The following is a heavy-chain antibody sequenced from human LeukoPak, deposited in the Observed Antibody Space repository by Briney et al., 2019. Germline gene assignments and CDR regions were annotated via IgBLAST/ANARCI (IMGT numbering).Heavy chain of an antibody. D-gene: IGHD1-26*01. CDR1: GFTFSSYT. V-gene: IGHV3-21*01. CDR3: ARDFGHQVGATRYYFDY. Sequence: GGSLRLSCAASGFTFSSYTLNWVRQAPGKGLEWVSSISRFGEYIYYADSVKGRFTISRDDAKNSLYLQMNSLKAEDTAVYYCARDFGHQVGATRYYFDYWGQGTLVTVSS. CDR2: ISRFGEYI. J-gene: IGHJ4*02.